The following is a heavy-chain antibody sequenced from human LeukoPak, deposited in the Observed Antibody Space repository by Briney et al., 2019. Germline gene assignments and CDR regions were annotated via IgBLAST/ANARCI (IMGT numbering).Heavy chain of an antibody. CDR3: ARDDGSYYDFWSGYYFAY. Sequence: GGSLRLSCAASGFTFSNFWMHWVRQAPGKGLEWVSSISSSSSYIYYADSVKGRFTISRDNAKNSLYLQMNSLRAEDTAVYYCARDDGSYYDFWSGYYFAYWGQGTLVTVSS. CDR1: GFTFSNFW. V-gene: IGHV3-21*01. J-gene: IGHJ4*02. D-gene: IGHD3-3*01. CDR2: ISSSSSYI.